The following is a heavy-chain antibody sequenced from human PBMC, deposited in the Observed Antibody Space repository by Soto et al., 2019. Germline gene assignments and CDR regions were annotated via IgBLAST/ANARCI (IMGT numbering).Heavy chain of an antibody. CDR3: TAETYCGGGSCPEY. CDR1: GAPFSGHW. D-gene: IGHD2-15*01. CDR2: IKSKKDGGTI. V-gene: IGHV3-15*01. J-gene: IGHJ4*02. Sequence: EVQLVESGGGLLEPGGSLRLTCSVSGAPFSGHWMSWVRQAPGKGLEWVARIKSKKDGGTIEYAAPVKGRLTISRDDAINTLYLQMNSLKTEDTAIYYCTAETYCGGGSCPEYWGQGTLVTVSS.